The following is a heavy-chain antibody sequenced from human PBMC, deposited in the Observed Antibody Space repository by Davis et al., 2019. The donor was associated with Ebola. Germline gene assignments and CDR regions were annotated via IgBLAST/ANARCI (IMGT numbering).Heavy chain of an antibody. CDR2: ISWNSGSI. J-gene: IGHJ4*02. CDR1: GFTFSSYA. D-gene: IGHD3-10*01. Sequence: PGGSLRLSCAASGFTFSSYAMSWVRQAPGKGLEWVSGISWNSGSIGYADSVKGRFTISRDNDKNSLYLQMNSLRAEDTAVYYCARDPMVRGVIIPLDYWGQGTLVTVSS. CDR3: ARDPMVRGVIIPLDY. V-gene: IGHV3-20*04.